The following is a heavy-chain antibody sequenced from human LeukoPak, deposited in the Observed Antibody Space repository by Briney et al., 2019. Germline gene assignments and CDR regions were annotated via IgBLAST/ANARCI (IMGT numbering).Heavy chain of an antibody. J-gene: IGHJ4*02. CDR1: GGSFSGYY. V-gene: IGHV4-34*01. CDR3: ARHGGWYVRYFDY. CDR2: INHSGST. D-gene: IGHD6-19*01. Sequence: SETLSLTCAVYGGSFSGYYGSWIRQPPGKGREWMGEINHSGSTSYNPSLKSRVTISEDQSKHQFLLKLKAAATSDTAVYYCARHGGWYVRYFDYWGRGTLVRVFS.